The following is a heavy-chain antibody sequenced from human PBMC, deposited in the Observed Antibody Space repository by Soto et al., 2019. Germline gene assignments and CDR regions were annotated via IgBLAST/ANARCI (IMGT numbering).Heavy chain of an antibody. CDR3: TTEFVDTAMVEYYYYGMDV. V-gene: IGHV3-49*03. CDR2: IRSKAYGGTT. CDR1: GFTFGDYA. Sequence: GGSLRLSCTASGFTFGDYAMSWFRQAPGKGLEWVGFIRSKAYGGTTEYAASVKGRFTISRDDSKSIAYLQMNSLKTEDTAVYYCTTEFVDTAMVEYYYYGMDVWGQGTTVTVSS. J-gene: IGHJ6*02. D-gene: IGHD5-18*01.